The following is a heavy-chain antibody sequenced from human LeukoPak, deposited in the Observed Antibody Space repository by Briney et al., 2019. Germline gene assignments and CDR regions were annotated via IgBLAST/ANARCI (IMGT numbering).Heavy chain of an antibody. Sequence: GGSLRLSCVASGFTFSSYSMNWVRQAPGKGLEWVSYISSSSSTIYYADSVKGRFTISRDNAKNSLYLQMNSLRDEDTAVYYCARELNYYYGMDVWGQGTTVTVSS. J-gene: IGHJ6*02. V-gene: IGHV3-48*02. CDR1: GFTFSSYS. CDR2: ISSSSSTI. CDR3: ARELNYYYGMDV.